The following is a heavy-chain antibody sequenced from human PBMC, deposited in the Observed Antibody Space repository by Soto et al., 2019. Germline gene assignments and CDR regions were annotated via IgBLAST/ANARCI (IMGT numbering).Heavy chain of an antibody. V-gene: IGHV1-69*01. Sequence: QEQLVQSGAEVKKPGSSVRVSCKASGDSFSSYAISWVRQAPGQGLDWMGGIIPFFNTPHYARKFQGRVTITADESTSTAYMELSSLLSEDTATYDCAGERAYGGNRLAVDSWGQGTLVTVSS. CDR1: GDSFSSYA. D-gene: IGHD1-26*01. CDR2: IIPFFNTP. CDR3: AGERAYGGNRLAVDS. J-gene: IGHJ4*02.